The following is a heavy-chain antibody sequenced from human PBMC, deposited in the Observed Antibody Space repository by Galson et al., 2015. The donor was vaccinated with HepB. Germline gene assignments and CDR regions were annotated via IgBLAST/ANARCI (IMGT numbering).Heavy chain of an antibody. D-gene: IGHD5-12*01. CDR3: TRDEVRYSGYDAFDI. CDR2: IRSKAYGGTT. J-gene: IGHJ3*02. CDR1: GFTFGDYA. V-gene: IGHV3-49*04. Sequence: SLRLSCAASGFTFGDYAMSWVRQAPGKGLEWVGFIRSKAYGGTTEYAASVKGRFTISRDDSKSIAYLQMNSLKTEDTAVYYCTRDEVRYSGYDAFDIWGQGTMVTVSS.